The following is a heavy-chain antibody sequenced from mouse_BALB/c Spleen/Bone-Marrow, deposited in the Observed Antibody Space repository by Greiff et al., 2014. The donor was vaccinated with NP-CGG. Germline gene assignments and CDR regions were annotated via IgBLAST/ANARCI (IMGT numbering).Heavy chain of an antibody. J-gene: IGHJ3*01. CDR2: IDPANGNT. CDR1: GFNIKDTY. D-gene: IGHD2-1*01. Sequence: EVQLQESGAELVKPGASVKLSCTASGFNIKDTYMHWVKQRPEQGLEWIGRIDPANGNTKYDPKFQGKATITADTSSNTAYLQPSSLTSEDTAVYYCARNGNYGAWFAYWGQGTLVTASA. CDR3: ARNGNYGAWFAY. V-gene: IGHV14-3*02.